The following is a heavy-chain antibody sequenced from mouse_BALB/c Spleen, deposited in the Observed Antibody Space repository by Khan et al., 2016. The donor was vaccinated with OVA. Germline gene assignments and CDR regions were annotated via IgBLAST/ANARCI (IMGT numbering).Heavy chain of an antibody. V-gene: IGHV5-6*01. J-gene: IGHJ3*01. D-gene: IGHD4-1*01. CDR3: ASHLTGSVAY. Sequence: EVELVEPGGDLVKPGGSLKLSCAASGFTFSSYSMSWVRQTPDKRLEWVATISSGGDYTYYPDNVKGRFTISRDNARNTLYLQMSSLKSEDTAMYYCASHLTGSVAYWGQGTLVTVSA. CDR1: GFTFSSYS. CDR2: ISSGGDYT.